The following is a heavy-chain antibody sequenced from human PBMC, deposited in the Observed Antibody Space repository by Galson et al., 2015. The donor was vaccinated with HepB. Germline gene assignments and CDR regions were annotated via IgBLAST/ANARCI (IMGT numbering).Heavy chain of an antibody. J-gene: IGHJ1*01. CDR3: ARDSPIGYSSSWYGYFQH. V-gene: IGHV3-30*04. CDR1: GFTFSSYA. Sequence: SLRLSCAASGFTFSSYAMHWVRQAPGKGLEWVAVISYDGSNKYYADSVKGRFTISRDNSKNTLYLQMNSLRAEDTAVYYCARDSPIGYSSSWYGYFQHWGQGTLVTVSS. CDR2: ISYDGSNK. D-gene: IGHD6-13*01.